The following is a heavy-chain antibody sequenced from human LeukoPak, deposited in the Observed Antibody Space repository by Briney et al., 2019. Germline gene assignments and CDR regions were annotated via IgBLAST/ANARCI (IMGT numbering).Heavy chain of an antibody. Sequence: PGGSLRLSCAASGFTFSSYEMNWVRQAPRKGLEWVSYISSSGSTIYYADSVQGRFTISRDNAKNSLYLQMNSLRAEDTAVYYCARDGYCSGGDCSNTPGVFDYWGQGTLVTVSS. D-gene: IGHD2-15*01. V-gene: IGHV3-48*03. CDR1: GFTFSSYE. J-gene: IGHJ4*02. CDR2: ISSSGSTI. CDR3: ARDGYCSGGDCSNTPGVFDY.